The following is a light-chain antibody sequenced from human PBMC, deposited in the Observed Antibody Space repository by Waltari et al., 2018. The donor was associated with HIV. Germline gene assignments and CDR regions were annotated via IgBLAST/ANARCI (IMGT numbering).Light chain of an antibody. Sequence: QSALTQPASVSGSPGQSINISCPGTRNDIGTYNYVSWYQQHPGNVPKLLIWEVPKPPSGVSNLFSGSKSSNTASLTISGLHAEDEAAYYCCSYTSTTTSILFAGGTKLTVL. CDR2: EVP. CDR3: CSYTSTTTSIL. CDR1: RNDIGTYNY. V-gene: IGLV2-14*01. J-gene: IGLJ2*01.